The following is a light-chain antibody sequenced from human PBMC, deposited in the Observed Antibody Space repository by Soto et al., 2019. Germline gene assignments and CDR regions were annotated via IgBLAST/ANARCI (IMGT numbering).Light chain of an antibody. CDR2: GAS. V-gene: IGKV3-15*01. J-gene: IGKJ1*01. CDR1: QSISTN. Sequence: EIVITQSPATLSVSPGERASLSCRASQSISTNLAWYQQKPGRAPRLLIFGASTRAPDIPARFSGSGSGTEFTLTISGLQSEDFAVYYCQHFNNWPPGVTFGQGTKVDLK. CDR3: QHFNNWPPGVT.